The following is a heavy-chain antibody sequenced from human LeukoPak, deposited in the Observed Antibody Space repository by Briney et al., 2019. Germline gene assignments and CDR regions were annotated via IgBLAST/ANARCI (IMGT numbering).Heavy chain of an antibody. V-gene: IGHV3-23*01. CDR2: ISGSGGST. D-gene: IGHD2-2*01. CDR1: GFTFSSYA. J-gene: IGHJ5*02. CDR3: AKGGKKGYCSSTSCFNWFDP. Sequence: PGGSLRLSCAASGFTFSSYAMSWVRQAPGKGLEWVSAISGSGGSTYYADSVKGRFTISRDNSKNTLYLQMNSLRAEDTAVYYCAKGGKKGYCSSTSCFNWFDPWGQGTLVTVSS.